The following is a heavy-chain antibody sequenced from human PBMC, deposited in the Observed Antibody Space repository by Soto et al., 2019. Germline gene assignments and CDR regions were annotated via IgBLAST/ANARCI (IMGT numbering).Heavy chain of an antibody. V-gene: IGHV3-23*01. CDR1: GFTFSSYA. J-gene: IGHJ4*02. CDR3: AKDTDIVVVPAAIFDY. D-gene: IGHD2-2*01. CDR2: ISGSGGST. Sequence: GGSLRLSCAASGFTFSSYAMSWVRQAPGKGLEWVSAISGSGGSTYYADSVKGRFTISRDNSKNTLYLQMNSLRAEDTAVYYCAKDTDIVVVPAAIFDYWGQGTLVTSPQ.